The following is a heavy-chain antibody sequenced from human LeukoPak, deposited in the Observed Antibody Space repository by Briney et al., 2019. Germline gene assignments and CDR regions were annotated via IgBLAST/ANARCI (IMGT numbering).Heavy chain of an antibody. D-gene: IGHD3-10*01. Sequence: SETLSLTCAVSGGSISSSNWWSWVRQPPGKGLEWIGEIYHSGSTNYDPSLKSRVTISVDKSKNQFSLKLSSVTAADTAVYYCARIASVEIGELWPWGQGTLVTVSS. J-gene: IGHJ4*02. CDR2: IYHSGST. V-gene: IGHV4-4*02. CDR3: ARIASVEIGELWP. CDR1: GGSISSSNW.